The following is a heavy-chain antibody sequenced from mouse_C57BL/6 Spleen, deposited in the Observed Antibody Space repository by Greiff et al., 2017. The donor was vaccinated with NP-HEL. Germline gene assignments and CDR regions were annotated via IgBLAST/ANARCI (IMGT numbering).Heavy chain of an antibody. Sequence: QVQLQQPGAELVKPGASVKLSCKASGYTFTSYWMQWVKQRPGQGLEWIGEIDPSDSYTNYNQKFKGKATLTVETSSSTAYMQLSSLTSEGSAVYYCARGGYGSSLAWFAYWGQGTLVTVSA. V-gene: IGHV1-50*01. D-gene: IGHD1-1*01. CDR2: IDPSDSYT. J-gene: IGHJ3*01. CDR3: ARGGYGSSLAWFAY. CDR1: GYTFTSYW.